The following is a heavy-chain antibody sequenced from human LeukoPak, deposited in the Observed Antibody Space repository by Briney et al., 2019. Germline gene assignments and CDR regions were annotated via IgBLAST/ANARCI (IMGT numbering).Heavy chain of an antibody. CDR1: GFTFSSYS. Sequence: GGSLRLSCAASGFTFSSYSMNWVRQAPGKGLEWVSSIGSSSSYIYYADSVKGRFTISRDNAKNSLYLQMNSLRAEDTAVYYCARDSRLVGTNFDYWGQGTLVTVSS. J-gene: IGHJ4*02. CDR2: IGSSSSYI. V-gene: IGHV3-21*01. CDR3: ARDSRLVGTNFDY. D-gene: IGHD1-26*01.